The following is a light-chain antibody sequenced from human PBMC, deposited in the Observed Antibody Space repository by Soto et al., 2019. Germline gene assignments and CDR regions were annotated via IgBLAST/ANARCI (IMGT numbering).Light chain of an antibody. J-gene: IGKJ3*01. CDR1: QTVRNTY. CDR3: QQYGSSPGLIT. V-gene: IGKV3-20*01. Sequence: DIVLTQSLGTLSLSPGERATLSCRASQTVRNTYLAWYQQKPGQAPRLLIYAASSRATGIPDRFSGSGTDFTLTISRLEPEDFAVYYCQQYGSSPGLITFGPGTKVDIK. CDR2: AAS.